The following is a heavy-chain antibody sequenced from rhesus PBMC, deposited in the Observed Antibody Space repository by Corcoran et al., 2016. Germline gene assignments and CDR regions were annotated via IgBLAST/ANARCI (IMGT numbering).Heavy chain of an antibody. CDR1: GYTFTEFS. CDR2: VGPITGEI. CDR3: ARGANWVDYYRFDY. J-gene: IGHJ4*01. V-gene: IGHV1-156*01. Sequence: EVQLVQSGAEVKKPGASVKVSCKVSGYTFTEFSMHWVRKAPGKGLEWMWNVGPITGEIIPAETFQGRGPMADDPSTDSAYMELSSLRSEDTAVYYCARGANWVDYYRFDYWGQGVLVTVSS. D-gene: IGHD3-34*01.